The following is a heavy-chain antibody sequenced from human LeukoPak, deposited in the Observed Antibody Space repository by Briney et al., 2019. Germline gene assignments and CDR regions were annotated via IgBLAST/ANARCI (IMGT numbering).Heavy chain of an antibody. CDR3: ARGPCSSISCYGGYYFDY. Sequence: PGRSLRLSCAASGFTFSSYVMHWVRQAPGKGLEWVAIISYDGSNKYYADSVKGRFTISRGNSKNTLHLQMNSLRTEDTAVYYCARGPCSSISCYGGYYFDYWGQGTLVTVSS. CDR1: GFTFSSYV. J-gene: IGHJ4*02. D-gene: IGHD2-2*01. V-gene: IGHV3-30-3*01. CDR2: ISYDGSNK.